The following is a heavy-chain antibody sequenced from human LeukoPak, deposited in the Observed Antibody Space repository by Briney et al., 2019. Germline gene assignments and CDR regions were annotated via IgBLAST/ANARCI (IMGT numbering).Heavy chain of an antibody. CDR2: IYYSGST. Sequence: SETLSLTCSVSGYFISSGYYWGWIRQPPGKGLEWIGSIYYSGSTYYNPSLKSRVTISVDTSKNQFSLKLSSVTAADTAVYYCARGGYPDAFDIWGQGTMVTVSS. V-gene: IGHV4-38-2*02. J-gene: IGHJ3*02. CDR3: ARGGYPDAFDI. D-gene: IGHD3-16*02. CDR1: GYFISSGYY.